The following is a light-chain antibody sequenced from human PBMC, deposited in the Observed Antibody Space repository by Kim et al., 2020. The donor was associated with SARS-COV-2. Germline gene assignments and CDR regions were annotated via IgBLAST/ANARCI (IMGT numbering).Light chain of an antibody. CDR3: ATWDVTLNGWV. V-gene: IGLV1-44*01. Sequence: QWVTISCSRSSSNVGRPFVNWSQQLPGTTPKVFIYNDNQRPSGVPDRFSGSRSGTSASLAISGLQSEDEADYYCATWDVTLNGWVFGGGTQLTVL. J-gene: IGLJ3*02. CDR2: NDN. CDR1: SSNVGRPF.